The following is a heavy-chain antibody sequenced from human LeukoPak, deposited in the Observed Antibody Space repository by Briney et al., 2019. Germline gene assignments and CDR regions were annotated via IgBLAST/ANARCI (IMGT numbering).Heavy chain of an antibody. J-gene: IGHJ4*02. CDR2: ISGSGSST. D-gene: IGHD4-11*01. Sequence: PGGSLRLSCAASGFTFSNYAMSWVRQAPGKGLEWVSGISGSGSSTYYADSVKGRFTISRDSSKHTLYLQMNSLRAEDTAVYYCARGGFTVTTFRSFDYWGQGTLVTVSS. V-gene: IGHV3-23*01. CDR1: GFTFSNYA. CDR3: ARGGFTVTTFRSFDY.